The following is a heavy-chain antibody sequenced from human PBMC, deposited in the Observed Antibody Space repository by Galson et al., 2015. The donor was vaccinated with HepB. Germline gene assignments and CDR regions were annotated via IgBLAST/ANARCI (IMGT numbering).Heavy chain of an antibody. J-gene: IGHJ1*01. CDR3: ASRPIWREYFQH. V-gene: IGHV1-18*01. D-gene: IGHD1-1*01. CDR1: GYTFTSYG. CDR2: ISAYNGNT. Sequence: SVKVSCKASGYTFTSYGISWVRQAPGQGLEWMGWISAYNGNTNYAQKLQGRVAMTTDTSTSTAYMELRSLRSDDTAVYYCASRPIWREYFQHWGQGTLVTVSS.